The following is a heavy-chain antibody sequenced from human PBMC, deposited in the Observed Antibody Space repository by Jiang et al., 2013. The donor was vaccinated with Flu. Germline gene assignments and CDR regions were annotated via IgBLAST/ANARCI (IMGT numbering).Heavy chain of an antibody. CDR1: GFTFSNYG. Sequence: VQLLESGGGVVQPGRSLRLSCAASGFTFSNYGMHWVRQAPGKGLEWVAVIWYDGSNKYYADSVKGRFTISRDNSENTLYLQMNSLRAEDTAVYYCARVRSSSWSYYYYGMDVWGQ. D-gene: IGHD6-13*01. V-gene: IGHV3-33*01. CDR3: ARVRSSSWSYYYYGMDV. CDR2: IWYDGSNK. J-gene: IGHJ6*02.